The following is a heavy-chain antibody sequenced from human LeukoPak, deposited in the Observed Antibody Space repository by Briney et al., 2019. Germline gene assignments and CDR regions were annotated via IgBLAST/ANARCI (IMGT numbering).Heavy chain of an antibody. V-gene: IGHV3-53*01. CDR1: GFTVSSNY. D-gene: IGHD4-17*01. CDR2: IYSGGST. J-gene: IGHJ4*02. Sequence: GSLRLSCAASGFTVSSNYMSWVRQAPGKGLEWVSVIYSGGSTYYADSVKGRFSISRDNSKNTLYLQMDSLRAEDTALYFCAKDLSTAVKIFYLDNWGQGTLVTVSS. CDR3: AKDLSTAVKIFYLDN.